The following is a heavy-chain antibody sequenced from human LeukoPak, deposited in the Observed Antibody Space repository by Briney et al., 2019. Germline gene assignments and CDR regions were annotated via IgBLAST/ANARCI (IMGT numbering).Heavy chain of an antibody. Sequence: GGSLRLSCTASGFTFGDYVMSWVRQAPGKGLEWVGFIRSKAYGGTTKNAASVKGRFTISIDNAKNTLYLQMNSLRAEDTAVYYCARVSVAGTRVDYWGQGTLVTVSS. J-gene: IGHJ4*02. CDR2: IRSKAYGGTT. V-gene: IGHV3-49*04. D-gene: IGHD6-19*01. CDR3: ARVSVAGTRVDY. CDR1: GFTFGDYV.